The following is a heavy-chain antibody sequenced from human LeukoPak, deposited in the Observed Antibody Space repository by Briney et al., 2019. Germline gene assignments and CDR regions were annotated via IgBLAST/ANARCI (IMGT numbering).Heavy chain of an antibody. Sequence: GGSLRPSCAASGFTFSSSAMSWVRQAPGKGLEGVSAISGSGGSTYYADSVKGRLTISRDNSKKTPYRQMKCPRADDTAQYYCSKDGPYYDGSGAFDYWGQGTLVTVSS. CDR3: SKDGPYYDGSGAFDY. D-gene: IGHD3-22*01. J-gene: IGHJ4*02. V-gene: IGHV3-23*01. CDR2: ISGSGGST. CDR1: GFTFSSSA.